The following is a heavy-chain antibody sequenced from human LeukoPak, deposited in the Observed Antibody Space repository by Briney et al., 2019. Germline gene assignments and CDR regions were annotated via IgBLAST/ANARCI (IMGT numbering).Heavy chain of an antibody. D-gene: IGHD6-19*01. V-gene: IGHV4-38-2*02. J-gene: IGHJ4*02. Sequence: SETLSLTCTVSGYSISSGYYWGWIRQPPGKGLEWIGSIYHSGSTYYNPSLKSRVTISVDTSKNQFSLKLSSVTAADTAVYYCRAVAGYFDYWGQGTLVTVSS. CDR1: GYSISSGYY. CDR3: RAVAGYFDY. CDR2: IYHSGST.